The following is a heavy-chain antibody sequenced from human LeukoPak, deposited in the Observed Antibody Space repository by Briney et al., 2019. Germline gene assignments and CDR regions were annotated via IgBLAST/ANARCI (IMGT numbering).Heavy chain of an antibody. J-gene: IGHJ5*02. V-gene: IGHV1-18*01. CDR2: INPYNGNT. D-gene: IGHD5-12*01. CDR3: ARGRGFSGSVFDP. Sequence: VASVKVSCKASGYTFNSYGFSWVRQAPGQGLEWMGWINPYNGNTNYAQKLQGRVTMTTDTSTSTAYMELSSLRSDDTAVYYCARGRGFSGSVFDPWGQGTLVTVSS. CDR1: GYTFNSYG.